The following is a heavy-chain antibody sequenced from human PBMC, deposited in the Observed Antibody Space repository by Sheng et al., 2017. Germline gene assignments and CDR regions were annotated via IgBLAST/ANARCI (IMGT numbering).Heavy chain of an antibody. CDR2: ISGSGGRT. Sequence: EVQLLESGGGLVQSGESLRLSCAASGFIFSDYAMNWVRQAPGKGLEWVSSISGSGGRTYYADSVKGRFTISRDNSKNTLYLQLESLRAEDTAVYHCAKGDSGTYFPLNWFDPWGQG. CDR3: AKGDSGTYFPLNWFDP. V-gene: IGHV3-23*01. J-gene: IGHJ5*02. D-gene: IGHD1-26*01. CDR1: GFIFSDYA.